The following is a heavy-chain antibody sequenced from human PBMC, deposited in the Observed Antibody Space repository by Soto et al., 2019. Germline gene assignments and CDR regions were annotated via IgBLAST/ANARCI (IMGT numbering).Heavy chain of an antibody. D-gene: IGHD2-8*02. CDR3: ALLSGGASVY. V-gene: IGHV3-53*01. CDR2: ISSDNSGTKT. J-gene: IGHJ4*02. CDR1: GFIVSSNY. Sequence: PGGSLRLSCAASGFIVSSNYLSWVRQAPGKGLEWVSVISSDNSGTKTVYADSVKGRFTISRDDSKNILSLQLSNLRAEDTAVDYCALLSGGASVYWGQGTMVTVSS.